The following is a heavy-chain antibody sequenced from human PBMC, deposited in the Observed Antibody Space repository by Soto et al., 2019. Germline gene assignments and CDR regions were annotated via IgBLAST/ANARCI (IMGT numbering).Heavy chain of an antibody. J-gene: IGHJ6*02. CDR2: ISSSSSTI. V-gene: IGHV3-48*02. Sequence: LRLSCAASGFTFSSYSMNWVRQAPGKGLEWVSYISSSSSTIYYADSVKGRFTISRDNAENSLYLQMNSLRDEDTAVYYCAREARPYYYYGMDVWGQGTTVTVSS. D-gene: IGHD6-6*01. CDR3: AREARPYYYYGMDV. CDR1: GFTFSSYS.